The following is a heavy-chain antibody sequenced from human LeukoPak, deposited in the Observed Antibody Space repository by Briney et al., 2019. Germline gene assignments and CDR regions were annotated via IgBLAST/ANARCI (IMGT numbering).Heavy chain of an antibody. CDR2: IYYSGST. CDR1: GGSISSSSYY. D-gene: IGHD3-10*01. V-gene: IGHV4-39*07. CDR3: ARVVWFGETLDL. J-gene: IGHJ5*02. Sequence: SETLSLTCTVSGGSISSSSYYWGWIRQPPGKGLEWIGSIYYSGSTYYNPSLKSRVTISVDTSKNQFSLKLSSVTAADTAVYYCARVVWFGETLDLWGQGTLVTVSS.